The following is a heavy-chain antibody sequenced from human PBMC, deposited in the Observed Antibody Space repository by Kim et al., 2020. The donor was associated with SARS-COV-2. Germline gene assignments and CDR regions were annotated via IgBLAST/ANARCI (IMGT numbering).Heavy chain of an antibody. CDR3: ASGGTTAGVVQH. D-gene: IGHD4-17*01. CDR1: GGSFSGYY. J-gene: IGHJ1*01. Sequence: SETLSLTCAVYGGSFSGYYWSWIRQPPGKGLEWIGEINHSGSTNYNPSLKSRVTISVDTSKNQFSLKLSSVTAADTAVYYCASGGTTAGVVQHWGQGTLVTVSS. CDR2: INHSGST. V-gene: IGHV4-34*01.